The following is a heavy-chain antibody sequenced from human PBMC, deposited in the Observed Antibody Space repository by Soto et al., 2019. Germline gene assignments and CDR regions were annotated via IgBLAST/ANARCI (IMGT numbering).Heavy chain of an antibody. J-gene: IGHJ4*02. CDR2: IIHPGRT. D-gene: IGHD4-17*01. Sequence: QVQLQQWGAGLLKPSETLSLTCAVYGGSCNDYFWSWIRQPPGKGLEWIGEIIHPGRTNYNPSLKRRVSMSLDTSKAQFSLNLTSVTAADTAIYYWARGWEKGEDYGDDCAHWGQGALVSVSS. V-gene: IGHV4-34*01. CDR3: ARGWEKGEDYGDDCAH. CDR1: GGSCNDYF.